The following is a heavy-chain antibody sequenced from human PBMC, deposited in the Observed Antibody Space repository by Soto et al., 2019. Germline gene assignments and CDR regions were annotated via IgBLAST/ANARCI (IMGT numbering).Heavy chain of an antibody. CDR3: ARASKQQLDHDAFDI. J-gene: IGHJ3*02. Sequence: PSETLCLTCALYVYYISIGYYWGCIRQPPGKGLEWIGSIYHSGSTYYNPSLKSRVTISVDTSKNQFSLKLSSVTAADTAVYYCARASKQQLDHDAFDIWGQGTMVTVS. V-gene: IGHV4-38-2*01. D-gene: IGHD6-13*01. CDR2: IYHSGST. CDR1: VYYISIGYY.